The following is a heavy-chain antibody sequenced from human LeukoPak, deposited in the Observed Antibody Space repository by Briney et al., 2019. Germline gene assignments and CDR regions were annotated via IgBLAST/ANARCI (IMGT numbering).Heavy chain of an antibody. J-gene: IGHJ6*02. V-gene: IGHV3-23*01. Sequence: PGGSLRLSCAASGFTFSSYAISWVRQAPGKGLEWVSAISGSGGSTYYADSVKGRFAISRDNSKNTLYLQMNSLRAEDTAVYYCAKDRIAAVVYYYYYGMDVWGQGTTVTVSS. D-gene: IGHD6-13*01. CDR2: ISGSGGST. CDR1: GFTFSSYA. CDR3: AKDRIAAVVYYYYYGMDV.